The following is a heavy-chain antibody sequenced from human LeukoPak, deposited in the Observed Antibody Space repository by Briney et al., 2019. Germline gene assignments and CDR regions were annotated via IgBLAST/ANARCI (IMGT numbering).Heavy chain of an antibody. CDR1: RYTFTGYY. J-gene: IGHJ1*01. CDR2: INTNSGDT. V-gene: IGHV1-2*02. Sequence: ASVKVSSKASRYTFTGYYIHWVRQAPGQGLEWRGWINTNSGDTNYAQKFQGRVTMTRDTSISTAYMELSSLRSDDTAIYYCVTLCTADCHSDFHNWAQGTLVTVSS. CDR3: VTLCTADCHSDFHN. D-gene: IGHD2-21*01.